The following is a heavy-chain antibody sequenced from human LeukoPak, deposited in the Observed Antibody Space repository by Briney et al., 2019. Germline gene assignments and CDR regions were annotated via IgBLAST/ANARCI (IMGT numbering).Heavy chain of an antibody. D-gene: IGHD2-15*01. CDR3: AKSSSSSCPQD. CDR2: IRYDGSNK. J-gene: IGHJ1*01. V-gene: IGHV3-30*02. CDR1: ELTFSNYG. Sequence: PGGSLRLSCAAAELTFSNYGMHWVRQAPGKGLEGVAVIRYDGSNKYYADFVKGRFTISRDNSKNTLYLQMNSLTAEDTAMYYCAKSSSSSCPQDWGQGTLVTVSS.